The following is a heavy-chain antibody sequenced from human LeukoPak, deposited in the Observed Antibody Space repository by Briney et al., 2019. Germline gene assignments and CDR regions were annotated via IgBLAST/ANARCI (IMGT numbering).Heavy chain of an antibody. CDR3: ARDLVMVYAFDY. CDR1: GGSISSNNW. Sequence: TSETLSLTCAVSGGSISSNNWWSWVRQPPGKGLEWIGSIYYSGSTYYNPSLKSRVTISVDTSKNQFSLKLSSVTAADTAVYYCARDLVMVYAFDYWGQGTLVTVSS. CDR2: IYYSGST. J-gene: IGHJ4*02. D-gene: IGHD2-8*01. V-gene: IGHV4-4*02.